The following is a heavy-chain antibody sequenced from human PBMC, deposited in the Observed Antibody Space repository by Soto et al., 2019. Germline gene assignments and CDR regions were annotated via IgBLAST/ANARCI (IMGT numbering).Heavy chain of an antibody. CDR2: IYPGDSDT. D-gene: IGHD6-13*01. Sequence: GESLKISCKGSGYSFTSYWIGWVRQMPGKGLEWMGIIYPGDSDTRYSPSFQGQVTISADKSISTAYLQWSSLKASDTAMYYCARLQGVAAPTMHYYYYGMDVWSQGTTVTVSS. CDR1: GYSFTSYW. V-gene: IGHV5-51*01. J-gene: IGHJ6*02. CDR3: ARLQGVAAPTMHYYYYGMDV.